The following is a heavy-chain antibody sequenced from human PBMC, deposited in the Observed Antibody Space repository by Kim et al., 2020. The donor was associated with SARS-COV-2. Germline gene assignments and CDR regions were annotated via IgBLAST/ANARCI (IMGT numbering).Heavy chain of an antibody. CDR3: ARGRAGEVPGAILGYGPTYEQYVRGV. V-gene: IGHV4-34*01. D-gene: IGHD2-2*01. CDR1: GGSFSGYH. Sequence: SETLSLTCAVYGGSFSGYHWSWIRQPPGKGLEWIGEINHSGSTNYSPSLKSRVTISIDTSRNQFTLKLTSVTAADTAPYYCARGRAGEVPGAILGYGPTYEQYVRGVWGQGTTVTVSS. J-gene: IGHJ6*02. CDR2: INHSGST.